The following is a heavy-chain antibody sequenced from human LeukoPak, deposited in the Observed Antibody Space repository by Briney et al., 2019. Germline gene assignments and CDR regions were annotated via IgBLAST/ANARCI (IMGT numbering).Heavy chain of an antibody. Sequence: GASVKVSCKDSGYTFTSYGISWVRQAPGQGLEWMGWISAYNGNTNYAQKLQGRVTMTTDTSTSTAYMELRSLRSDDTTVYYCARDFVVVPAAEYTLRSPPTNWFDPWGQGTLVTVSS. CDR3: ARDFVVVPAAEYTLRSPPTNWFDP. V-gene: IGHV1-18*01. CDR1: GYTFTSYG. CDR2: ISAYNGNT. J-gene: IGHJ5*02. D-gene: IGHD2-2*01.